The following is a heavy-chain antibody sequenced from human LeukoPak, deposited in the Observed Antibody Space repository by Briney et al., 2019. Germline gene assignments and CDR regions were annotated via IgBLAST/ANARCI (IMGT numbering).Heavy chain of an antibody. V-gene: IGHV3-15*01. CDR1: GFTFDDYG. Sequence: GGSLRLSCAASGFTFDDYGMSWVRQAPGKGLEWVGRIKSKTHGGTTDYAAPVYGRFTVSRDDSKNTLYLQMNSLQTEDTAVYYCTTFSDCTSSICYTNYWGQGTLVTVSS. J-gene: IGHJ4*02. D-gene: IGHD2-2*02. CDR2: IKSKTHGGTT. CDR3: TTFSDCTSSICYTNY.